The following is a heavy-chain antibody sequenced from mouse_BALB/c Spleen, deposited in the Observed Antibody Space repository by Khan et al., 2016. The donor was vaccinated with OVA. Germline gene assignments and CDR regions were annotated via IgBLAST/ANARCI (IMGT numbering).Heavy chain of an antibody. D-gene: IGHD1-1*01. CDR3: ASENYYGRSCYAMDY. V-gene: IGHV1S41*01. Sequence: DLVKPGASVKLSCKASGYTFTSYWINWIKQRPGQGLEWIGRIGPGSSSAYYNDMFKGKATLTVDTSSSTAYIQLSSLSSEDSAVYFCASENYYGRSCYAMDYWGQGTSVTVSS. J-gene: IGHJ4*01. CDR1: GYTFTSYW. CDR2: IGPGSSSA.